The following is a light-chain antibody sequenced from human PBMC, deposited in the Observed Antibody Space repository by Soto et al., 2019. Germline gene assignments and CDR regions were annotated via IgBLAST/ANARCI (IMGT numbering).Light chain of an antibody. Sequence: EIVLTQSPVTLSLSPGERATLSCRASQSVSSNYLAWYQQKPGQAPRLLIYGASTRATAVPARFTASGSGTEFTLTISSLQSEDFAVYYCQQYNTWPRTFGQGTKVDIK. J-gene: IGKJ1*01. CDR1: QSVSSN. CDR3: QQYNTWPRT. CDR2: GAS. V-gene: IGKV3-15*01.